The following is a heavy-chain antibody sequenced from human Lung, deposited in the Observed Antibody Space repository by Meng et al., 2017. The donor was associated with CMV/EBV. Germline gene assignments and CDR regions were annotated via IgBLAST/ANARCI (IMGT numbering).Heavy chain of an antibody. CDR2: ISYDGSNK. Sequence: SLRLXCAVSGFIFSSYAMHCVRQAPGKGLEWVAVISYDGSNKYYADSVKGRFTISRDNSKNTLYLQMNSLRAEDTAVYYCARDRGRFLEWLFPDYWGQGTXVTVSS. CDR1: GFIFSSYA. V-gene: IGHV3-30*04. CDR3: ARDRGRFLEWLFPDY. D-gene: IGHD3-3*01. J-gene: IGHJ4*02.